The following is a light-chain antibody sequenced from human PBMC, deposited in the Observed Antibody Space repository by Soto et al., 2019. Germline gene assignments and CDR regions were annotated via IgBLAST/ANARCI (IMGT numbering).Light chain of an antibody. V-gene: IGKV3-15*01. CDR1: QSVSSS. CDR3: QQYNNWLYT. Sequence: EIVMTQSPATLSVSPGERATLSCRASQSVSSSLAWYQQKPGQAPRLLFYGASTRATGVPARFSGSGSGTEFTLTISSLQSEDLAVYYCQQYNNWLYTFGQGIKLEIK. CDR2: GAS. J-gene: IGKJ2*01.